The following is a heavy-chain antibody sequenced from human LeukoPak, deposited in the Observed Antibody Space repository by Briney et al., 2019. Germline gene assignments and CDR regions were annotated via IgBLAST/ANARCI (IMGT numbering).Heavy chain of an antibody. Sequence: ASVKVSCRASGYTFTSYGISWVRQAPGQGLEWMGWISAYNGNTNYAQKLQGRVTMTTDTSTSTAYMELRSLRSDGTAVYYCARENVVVTAILYYYYGMDVWGQGTTVTVSS. D-gene: IGHD2-21*02. CDR2: ISAYNGNT. CDR3: ARENVVVTAILYYYYGMDV. J-gene: IGHJ6*02. V-gene: IGHV1-18*01. CDR1: GYTFTSYG.